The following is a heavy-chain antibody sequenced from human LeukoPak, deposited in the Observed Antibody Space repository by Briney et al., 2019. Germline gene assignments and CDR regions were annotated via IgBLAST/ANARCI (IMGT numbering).Heavy chain of an antibody. CDR3: AKEAYYYDSSGYSNPFDY. V-gene: IGHV3-30*02. CDR2: IRYDGSNK. J-gene: IGHJ4*02. Sequence: GGSLRLSCAASGFTFSSYGMHWVRQAPGKGLEWVAFIRYDGSNKYYADSVKGRFTISRDNSKNTLYLQMNSLRAEDTAVYYCAKEAYYYDSSGYSNPFDYWGQGTLVTVSS. D-gene: IGHD3-22*01. CDR1: GFTFSSYG.